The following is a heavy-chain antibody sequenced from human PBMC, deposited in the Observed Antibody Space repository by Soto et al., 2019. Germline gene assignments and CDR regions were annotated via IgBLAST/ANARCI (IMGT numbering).Heavy chain of an antibody. V-gene: IGHV3-74*01. D-gene: IGHD2-2*01. Sequence: EVRLVESGGGLVQPGGSLRLSCATSGFTFSSRWMHWVRQAPGKGLVWVSYINSDGRTTTYADSVKGRFTISRDNAKNTVYLQMNGLTVDDTAVYYCARDTSYSTDYWGQGTLVTVSS. CDR3: ARDTSYSTDY. J-gene: IGHJ4*02. CDR1: GFTFSSRW. CDR2: INSDGRTT.